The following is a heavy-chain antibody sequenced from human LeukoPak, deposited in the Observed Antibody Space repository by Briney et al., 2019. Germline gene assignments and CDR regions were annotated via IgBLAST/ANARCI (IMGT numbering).Heavy chain of an antibody. J-gene: IGHJ4*02. V-gene: IGHV4-59*01. CDR2: IHYSGST. D-gene: IGHD3-9*01. Sequence: SETLSLYCIVSGGSISSDYWSWIRQPPGMGLEWIGYIHYSGSTNYNPSLKSRVTISVDTSKNQFSLKLSSVTAADTAVYYCARGLRGIMTGFDYWGQATLVTVSS. CDR1: GGSISSDY. CDR3: ARGLRGIMTGFDY.